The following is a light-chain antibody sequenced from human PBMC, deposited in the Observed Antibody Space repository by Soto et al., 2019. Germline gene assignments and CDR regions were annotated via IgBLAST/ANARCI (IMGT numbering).Light chain of an antibody. Sequence: EIVLTQSPATLFMSPGERATLSCRASQTVSSSLAWYKQKPGQAPRLLIYEASNRATNIPARFSGSGSGADFTLPISSLEPEDFALYYCQQHINWPLTFGDGTKVEIK. CDR2: EAS. V-gene: IGKV3-11*01. CDR3: QQHINWPLT. J-gene: IGKJ4*01. CDR1: QTVSSS.